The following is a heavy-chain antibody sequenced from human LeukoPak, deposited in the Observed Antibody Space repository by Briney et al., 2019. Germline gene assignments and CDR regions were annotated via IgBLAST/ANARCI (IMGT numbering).Heavy chain of an antibody. J-gene: IGHJ4*02. CDR2: IYISGTT. Sequence: PSETLSLTCTVSGGSISSGSYYWSWIRQPAGKGLEWIGRIYISGTTQYNPSLKSRVTISADTSKNQFSLKLFSVTAADTAVYYCARGYWFYFDYWGQGTLVTVSS. D-gene: IGHD2-8*02. V-gene: IGHV4-61*02. CDR1: GGSISSGSYY. CDR3: ARGYWFYFDY.